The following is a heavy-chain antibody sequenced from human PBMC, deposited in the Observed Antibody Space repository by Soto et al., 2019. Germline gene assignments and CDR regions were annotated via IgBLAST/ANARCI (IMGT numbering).Heavy chain of an antibody. V-gene: IGHV3-48*01. J-gene: IGHJ4*02. CDR2: INSDFNT. D-gene: IGHD4-17*01. CDR3: VNGDYY. Sequence: EVQLVESGGGLVQPGGSLRLSCAASGFTFSNHVMNWVRQAPGRGLEWVSAINSDFNTYYADSVKGRFTISRDNAKDSLYLQMNSLRADDTAVYYCVNGDYYVGQGTLVTVSS. CDR1: GFTFSNHV.